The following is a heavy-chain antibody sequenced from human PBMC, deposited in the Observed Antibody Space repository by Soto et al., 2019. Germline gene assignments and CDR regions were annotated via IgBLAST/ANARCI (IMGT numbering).Heavy chain of an antibody. J-gene: IGHJ4*02. V-gene: IGHV4-34*01. D-gene: IGHD6-6*01. CDR3: ARGVKGTSSSFLY. CDR1: GGSFSGYY. CDR2: INHRGST. Sequence: SETLSLTCAVYGGSFSGYYWSWIRQPPGKGLEWIGEINHRGSTNYNPSLKSRVTISVDTSKNQFSLKLSSVTAADTAVYYCARGVKGTSSSFLYWGQGTLVTVSS.